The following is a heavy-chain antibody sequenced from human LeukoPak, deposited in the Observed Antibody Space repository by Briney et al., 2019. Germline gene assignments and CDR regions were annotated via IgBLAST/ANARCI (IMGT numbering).Heavy chain of an antibody. V-gene: IGHV7-4-1*02. CDR1: GYTFTSYA. CDR3: ARTVVTHYYYYGMDV. J-gene: IGHJ6*02. CDR2: INTNTGNP. D-gene: IGHD4-23*01. Sequence: ASVKASCKASGYTFTSYAMNWVRQAPGQGLEWMGWINTNTGNPTYAQGFTGRFVFSLDTSVSTAYLQISSLKAEDTAVYYCARTVVTHYYYYGMDVWGQGTTVTVSS.